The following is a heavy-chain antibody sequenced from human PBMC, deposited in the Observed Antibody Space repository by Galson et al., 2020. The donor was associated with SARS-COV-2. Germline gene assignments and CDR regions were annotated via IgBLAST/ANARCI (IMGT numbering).Heavy chain of an antibody. V-gene: IGHV3-21*01. CDR3: ARDLGPAPMIKWYFDL. D-gene: IGHD3-16*01. J-gene: IGHJ2*01. CDR1: GFTFSDYT. Sequence: ASETLSLTCAAYGFTFSDYTMIWVRQAPGKGLEWVSSIFGSGSHRYYADSVKGRFTISRDSAKSSLYLQMNSLGADDTAVYYCARDLGPAPMIKWYFDLWGRGALVTVSS. CDR2: IFGSGSHR.